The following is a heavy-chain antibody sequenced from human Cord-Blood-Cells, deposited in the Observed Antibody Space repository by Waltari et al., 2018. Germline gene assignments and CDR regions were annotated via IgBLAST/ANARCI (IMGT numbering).Heavy chain of an antibody. CDR3: ASYRIMGTGTTFLYYFDY. D-gene: IGHD1-7*01. CDR2: INAGNGNT. J-gene: IGHJ4*02. CDR1: GYTFTSYA. V-gene: IGHV1-3*01. Sequence: QVQLVQSGAEVKKPGASVKVSCKASGYTFTSYAMHWVRQAPGQRLEWMGWINAGNGNTKYSQKFQGRVTITRDTSASTAYMELSSLRSEDTAVYYCASYRIMGTGTTFLYYFDYWGQGTLVTVSS.